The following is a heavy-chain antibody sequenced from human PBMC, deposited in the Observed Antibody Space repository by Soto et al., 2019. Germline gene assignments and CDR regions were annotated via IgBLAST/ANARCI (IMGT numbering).Heavy chain of an antibody. CDR2: ILFDGSET. CDR1: GFTFNNSG. Sequence: PGGSLRLSCRVSGFTFNNSGMHWVRQAPGKALEWMGVILFDGSETHYADSMKGRLTISRDKRKNTLHLQMNSLRAEDTAIYYCVKDRVPGAYGHYYGMDVWGKGTTVT. CDR3: VKDRVPGAYGHYYGMDV. J-gene: IGHJ6*04. V-gene: IGHV3-30*18. D-gene: IGHD5-12*01.